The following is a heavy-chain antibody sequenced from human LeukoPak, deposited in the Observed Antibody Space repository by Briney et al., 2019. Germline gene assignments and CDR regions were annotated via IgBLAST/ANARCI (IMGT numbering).Heavy chain of an antibody. Sequence: ASVKVSCKASGYTFSTYGLNWVRQAPGHGLEWLGWISPYNGDTNYAQSLQGRVTMTRDTSTSTASMELRSLRSDDTAVYYCARDVDSTMVLFDYWGQGTLVTVS. CDR3: ARDVDSTMVLFDY. V-gene: IGHV1-18*01. CDR1: GYTFSTYG. CDR2: ISPYNGDT. D-gene: IGHD5-18*01. J-gene: IGHJ4*02.